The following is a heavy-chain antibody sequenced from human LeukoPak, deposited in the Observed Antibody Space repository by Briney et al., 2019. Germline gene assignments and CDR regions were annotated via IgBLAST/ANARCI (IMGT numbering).Heavy chain of an antibody. D-gene: IGHD2-2*01. CDR1: GGTFSSYA. CDR2: IIPIFGTA. J-gene: IGHJ6*03. CDR3: ARALVPAAITSGYYYMDV. V-gene: IGHV1-69*01. Sequence: SVKVSCKASGGTFSSYAISWVRQAPGQGLEWMGGIIPIFGTANYAQKFQGRVTITADESTSTAYMELSSLRSEDTAVYYCARALVPAAITSGYYYMDVWGKGATVTVSS.